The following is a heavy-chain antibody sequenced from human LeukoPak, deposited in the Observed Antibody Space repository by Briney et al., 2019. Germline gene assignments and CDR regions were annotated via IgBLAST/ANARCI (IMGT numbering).Heavy chain of an antibody. V-gene: IGHV5-51*01. Sequence: GESLQISCKASGYSFTSYWIGWVRQMPGKGLEWMGIIDPSDSETRYTPSFQGQVTISVDKSLTTAYLQWNSLKASDTAVYFCARQTAMGRSGDYWGQGTLVTVSS. CDR1: GYSFTSYW. J-gene: IGHJ4*02. CDR2: IDPSDSET. D-gene: IGHD5-18*01. CDR3: ARQTAMGRSGDY.